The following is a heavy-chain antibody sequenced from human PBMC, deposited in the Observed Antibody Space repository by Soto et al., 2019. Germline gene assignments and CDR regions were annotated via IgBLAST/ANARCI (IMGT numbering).Heavy chain of an antibody. CDR3: AKDLRDGYNSGYFDY. V-gene: IGHV3-9*01. CDR2: ISWNSGSI. CDR1: GFTFDDYA. D-gene: IGHD5-12*01. J-gene: IGHJ4*02. Sequence: GGSLRLSCAASGFTFDDYAMHWVRQAPGKGLEWVPGISWNSGSIGYADSVKGRFTISRDNAKNSLYLQMNSLRAEDTALYYCAKDLRDGYNSGYFDYWGQGTLVTVSS.